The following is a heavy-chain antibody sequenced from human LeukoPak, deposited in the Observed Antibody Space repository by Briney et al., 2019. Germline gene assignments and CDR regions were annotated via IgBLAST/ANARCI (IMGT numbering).Heavy chain of an antibody. CDR2: INHSGST. D-gene: IGHD2-2*01. Sequence: SETLSLTCAVYGGSFSGYYWSWIRQPPGKGLEGIGEINHSGSTNYNPSLKSRVTISVDTSKNQFSLKLSSVTAADTAVYYCARVRSVVVPAATYYYYYYGMDVWGQGTTVTVSS. CDR3: ARVRSVVVPAATYYYYYYGMDV. CDR1: GGSFSGYY. J-gene: IGHJ6*02. V-gene: IGHV4-34*01.